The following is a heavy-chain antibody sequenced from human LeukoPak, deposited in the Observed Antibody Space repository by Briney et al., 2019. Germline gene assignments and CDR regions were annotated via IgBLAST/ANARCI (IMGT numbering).Heavy chain of an antibody. Sequence: PGGSLRLSCAASGFTFSSYTMHWVRQAPGKGLEWVSFISSSSSYIYYADSVKGRFTISRDDAKNSLFLQMNSLRAEDTAVYFCARLGAAGTSIDYWGQGTLVTVSS. J-gene: IGHJ4*02. CDR3: ARLGAAGTSIDY. D-gene: IGHD6-19*01. V-gene: IGHV3-21*01. CDR1: GFTFSSYT. CDR2: ISSSSSYI.